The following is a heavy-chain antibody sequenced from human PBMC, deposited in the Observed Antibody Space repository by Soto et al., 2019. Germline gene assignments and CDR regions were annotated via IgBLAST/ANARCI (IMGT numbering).Heavy chain of an antibody. CDR2: ISGGGGST. CDR1: GFTFSSYA. J-gene: IGHJ4*02. Sequence: GGSLRLSCAASGFTFSSYAMSWVRQAPGKGLEWVSAISGGGGSTYYADSVKGRFTISRDNSKNTLYLQMNSLRAEDTAVYYCAKESDYDYIWGSYRLYYFDYWGQGTLVTISS. CDR3: AKESDYDYIWGSYRLYYFDY. D-gene: IGHD3-16*02. V-gene: IGHV3-23*01.